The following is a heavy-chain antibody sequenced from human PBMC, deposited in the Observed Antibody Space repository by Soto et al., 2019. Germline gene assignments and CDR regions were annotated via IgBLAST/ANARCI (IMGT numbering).Heavy chain of an antibody. D-gene: IGHD1-26*01. Sequence: GGSMRLSCAASGFTFSSYAMPWVRQAPGKGLEWVAVISYDGSNKYYADSVKGRFTISRDNSKNTLYLQMNSLRAEDTAVYYFASLLEYSGSYLYWYFDLWGRGTLVTVSS. CDR2: ISYDGSNK. V-gene: IGHV3-30-3*01. CDR3: ASLLEYSGSYLYWYFDL. J-gene: IGHJ2*01. CDR1: GFTFSSYA.